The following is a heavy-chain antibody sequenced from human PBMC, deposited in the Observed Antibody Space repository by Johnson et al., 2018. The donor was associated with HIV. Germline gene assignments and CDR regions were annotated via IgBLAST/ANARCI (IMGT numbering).Heavy chain of an antibody. CDR3: ARAHDAFDI. CDR2: ISYDGSNK. J-gene: IGHJ3*02. CDR1: GFTFSSYA. V-gene: IGHV3-30*04. Sequence: QMLLVESGGGVVQPGRSLRLSCAASGFTFSSYAIHWVRQAPGKGLEWVAAISYDGSNKYYADSVKGRFTISRDNSKNTLYLQMNSLRAEDTAVYYCARAHDAFDIWGQGTMVTVSS.